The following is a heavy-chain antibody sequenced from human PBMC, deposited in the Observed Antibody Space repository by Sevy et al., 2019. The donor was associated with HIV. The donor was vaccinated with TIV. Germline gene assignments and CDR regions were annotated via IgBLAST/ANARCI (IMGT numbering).Heavy chain of an antibody. CDR1: GGSISSYY. CDR2: IYRSGST. CDR3: ARGITMVRGVPQADWFDP. Sequence: SETLSLTCTVSGGSISSYYWSWIRQPAGKGLEWIGRIYRSGSTNYNPSLKSRVTMSVDTSKNQFSLKLSSVTAADTAVYYCARGITMVRGVPQADWFDPRGQGTLVTVPS. D-gene: IGHD3-10*01. J-gene: IGHJ5*02. V-gene: IGHV4-4*07.